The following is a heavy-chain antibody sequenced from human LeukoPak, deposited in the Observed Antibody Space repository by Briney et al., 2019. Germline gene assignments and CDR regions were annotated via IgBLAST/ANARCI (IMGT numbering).Heavy chain of an antibody. CDR2: ISGSGGST. D-gene: IGHD4-11*01. CDR3: AKGSTSFWYFDL. Sequence: PGGSLRLSCAASGFTFSNYAMNWVRQAPGKGLEWVSHISGSGGSTYYADSVKGRFTISRDNSKNTLYVQMNSLRAEDTAVYYCAKGSTSFWYFDLWGRGTLVTVSS. V-gene: IGHV3-23*01. CDR1: GFTFSNYA. J-gene: IGHJ2*01.